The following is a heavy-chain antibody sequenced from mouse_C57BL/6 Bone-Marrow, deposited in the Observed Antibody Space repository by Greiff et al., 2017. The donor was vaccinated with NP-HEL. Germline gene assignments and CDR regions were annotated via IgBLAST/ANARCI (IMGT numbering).Heavy chain of an antibody. V-gene: IGHV5-17*01. Sequence: EVKLMESGGGLVKPGGSLKLSCAASGFTFSDYGMHWVRQAPEKGLEWVAYISSGSSTIYYADTVKGRFTISRDNAKNTLFLQMTSLRSEDTAMYYCARGITAYYYAMDYWGQGTSVTVSS. CDR1: GFTFSDYG. J-gene: IGHJ4*01. CDR3: ARGITAYYYAMDY. CDR2: ISSGSSTI. D-gene: IGHD2-4*01.